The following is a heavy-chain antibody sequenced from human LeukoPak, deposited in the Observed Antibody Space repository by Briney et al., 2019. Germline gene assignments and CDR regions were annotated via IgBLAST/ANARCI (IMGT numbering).Heavy chain of an antibody. Sequence: ASVKVSCKASGYTFSSYYIHWVRQAPGQGLEWMGIINPSGGSTTHAQKFQGRVTMTRDTSTSTVYMEVSSLRSEDTAVYYCARDFNDFWSGYQPAYYYYYMDVWGIGTTVAVSS. J-gene: IGHJ6*03. CDR1: GYTFSSYY. CDR2: INPSGGST. D-gene: IGHD3-3*01. CDR3: ARDFNDFWSGYQPAYYYYYMDV. V-gene: IGHV1-46*01.